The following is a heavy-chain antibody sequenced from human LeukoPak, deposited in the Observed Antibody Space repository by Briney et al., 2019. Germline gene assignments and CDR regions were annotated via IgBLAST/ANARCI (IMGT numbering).Heavy chain of an antibody. CDR1: GGSISSYY. D-gene: IGHD3-16*01. CDR3: ARWGPKGWFDP. V-gene: IGHV4-59*01. CDR2: IYYSGST. Sequence: SETLSLTCTVSGGSISSYYWSWIRQPPGKGLEWIGYIYYSGSTNYNPSLKSRVTISVDTSKDQFSLKLSSVPAADTAVYYCARWGPKGWFDPWGQGTLVTVSS. J-gene: IGHJ5*02.